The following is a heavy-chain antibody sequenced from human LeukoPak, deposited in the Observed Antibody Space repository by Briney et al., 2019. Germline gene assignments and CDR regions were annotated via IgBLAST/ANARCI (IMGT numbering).Heavy chain of an antibody. J-gene: IGHJ6*02. Sequence: PGGSLRLSCAASGFTFSSYGMHWVRQAPGKGLEWVAVISYDGSNKYYADSVKGRFTISRDNSKNTLYPQMNSLRAEDTAVYYCAKRVVPAAPLDYYGMDVWGQGTTVTVSS. D-gene: IGHD2-2*01. V-gene: IGHV3-30*18. CDR3: AKRVVPAAPLDYYGMDV. CDR2: ISYDGSNK. CDR1: GFTFSSYG.